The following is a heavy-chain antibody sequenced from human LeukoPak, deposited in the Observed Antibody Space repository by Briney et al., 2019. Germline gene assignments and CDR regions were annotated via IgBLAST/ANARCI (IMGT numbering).Heavy chain of an antibody. J-gene: IGHJ4*02. CDR3: ARDSSIAVAGTLDY. V-gene: IGHV3-48*01. CDR1: GFTFSSYS. D-gene: IGHD6-19*01. CDR2: ISSSSSTI. Sequence: GGSLRLSCAASGFTFSSYSMNWVRQAPGKGLEWVSYISSSSSTIYYADSVKGRFTISRDNAKDSLYLQMNSLRAEDTAVYYCARDSSIAVAGTLDYWGQGTLVTVSS.